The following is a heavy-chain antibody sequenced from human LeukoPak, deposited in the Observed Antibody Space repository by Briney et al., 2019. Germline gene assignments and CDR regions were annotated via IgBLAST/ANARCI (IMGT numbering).Heavy chain of an antibody. CDR3: ARETGDFDS. CDR1: GFTFSSFD. CDR2: ISGRGDST. D-gene: IGHD7-27*01. J-gene: IGHJ4*02. Sequence: GGSLRLSCAASGFTFSSFDMSWVRQAPGKGLEWVSVISGRGDSTYYADSVKGRFTISRDNSKSTVYLQMNSLRAEDTAVYYCARETGDFDSWGQGTLVIVST. V-gene: IGHV3-23*01.